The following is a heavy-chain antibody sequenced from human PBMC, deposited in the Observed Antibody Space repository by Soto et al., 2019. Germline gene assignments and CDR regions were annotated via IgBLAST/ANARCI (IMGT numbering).Heavy chain of an antibody. CDR1: GFTFSSYS. Sequence: DVRLLESGGGLVQPGGSLRLSCAASGFTFSSYSMSWVRQAPGKGLEWVSTIGTSASTYYGDFVRGRFTISRDNSRNTLYLQMHSLRAEDTAVYYCADLSRYCTSANCDWGQGTLVTVSS. CDR3: ADLSRYCTSANCD. D-gene: IGHD2-2*01. CDR2: IGTSAST. V-gene: IGHV3-23*01. J-gene: IGHJ4*02.